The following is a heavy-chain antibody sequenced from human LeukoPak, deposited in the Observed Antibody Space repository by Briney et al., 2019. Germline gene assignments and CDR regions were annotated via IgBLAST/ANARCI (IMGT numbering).Heavy chain of an antibody. J-gene: IGHJ6*02. CDR2: ISGSGGST. CDR1: GFTFSSYA. V-gene: IGHV3-23*01. Sequence: PGRSLRLSCAASGFTFSSYAMSWVRQAPGKGLEWVSAISGSGGSTYYADSVKGRFTISRDNSRNTLYLQMNSLRAEDTAVYYCAEHIEAVEDGMDVWGQGTTVTVSS. CDR3: AEHIEAVEDGMDV. D-gene: IGHD6-19*01.